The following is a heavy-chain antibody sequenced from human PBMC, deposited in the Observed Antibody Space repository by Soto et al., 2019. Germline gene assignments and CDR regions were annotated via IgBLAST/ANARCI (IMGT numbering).Heavy chain of an antibody. CDR3: AKDSSPDILTGYYASENWFDP. Sequence: GGSLRLSCAASGFTFDDYAMHWVRQAPGKGLEWVSGISWNSGSIGYADSVKGRFTISRDNAKNSLYLQMNSLRAEDTALYYCAKDSSPDILTGYYASENWFDPWGQGTLVTVSS. CDR2: ISWNSGSI. CDR1: GFTFDDYA. D-gene: IGHD3-9*01. V-gene: IGHV3-9*01. J-gene: IGHJ5*02.